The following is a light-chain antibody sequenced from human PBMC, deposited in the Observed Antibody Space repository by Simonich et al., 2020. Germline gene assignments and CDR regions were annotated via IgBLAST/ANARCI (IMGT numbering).Light chain of an antibody. J-gene: IGKJ5*01. Sequence: DIQMTQSPSSLSASVGDRVTITCRASQGISTSLAWYQQKPGKAPKLLLYAASRLESGVPSRFSGSGSGTDFTLTISSLQPEDFATYYCQQSYSTLSITFGQGTRLEIK. CDR1: QGISTS. CDR3: QQSYSTLSIT. V-gene: IGKV1-NL1*01. CDR2: AAS.